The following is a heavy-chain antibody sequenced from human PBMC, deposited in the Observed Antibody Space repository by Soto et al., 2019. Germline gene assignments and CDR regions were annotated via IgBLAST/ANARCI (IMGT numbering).Heavy chain of an antibody. CDR1: GFTFSSYW. D-gene: IGHD1-26*01. CDR3: ARFRGSYTMYYFDY. CDR2: IKQDGSEK. V-gene: IGHV3-7*01. Sequence: GGSLRLSCAASGFTFSSYWMSWVRQAPGKGLEWVANIKQDGSEKYYVDSVKGRFTISRDNAKNSLYLQMNSLRAEDTAVYYCARFRGSYTMYYFDYWGQGTLVTVSS. J-gene: IGHJ4*02.